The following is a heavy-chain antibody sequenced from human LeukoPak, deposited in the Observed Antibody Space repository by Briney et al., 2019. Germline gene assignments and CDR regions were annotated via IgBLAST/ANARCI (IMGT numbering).Heavy chain of an antibody. CDR2: INPNTGGT. V-gene: IGHV1-2*02. J-gene: IGHJ4*02. CDR3: ASRGASISGTFDY. CDR1: GTTFTGYY. D-gene: IGHD1-20*01. Sequence: GASVKVSCKASGTTFTGYYMHWVRQAPGQGLEWMGWINPNTGGTNYAQKFQGRVTMTRDTSITTAYMELSRLRSDDTAVYYCASRGASISGTFDYWGQGTLVTVSS.